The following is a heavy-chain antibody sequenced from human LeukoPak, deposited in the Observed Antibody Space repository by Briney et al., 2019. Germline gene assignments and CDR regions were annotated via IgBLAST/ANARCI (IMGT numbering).Heavy chain of an antibody. J-gene: IGHJ4*02. D-gene: IGHD2-2*01. CDR1: GFTFSDYY. V-gene: IGHV3-11*01. CDR2: ISSSGGPI. Sequence: GSLRLSCAASGFTFSDYYMSWIRQAPGKGLEWISYISSSGGPIYYADSVKGRFTVSRDNTKNSLYLQMNSLRAEDTAVYYCARKSPAAAAFDYWGQGSLVTVSS. CDR3: ARKSPAAAAFDY.